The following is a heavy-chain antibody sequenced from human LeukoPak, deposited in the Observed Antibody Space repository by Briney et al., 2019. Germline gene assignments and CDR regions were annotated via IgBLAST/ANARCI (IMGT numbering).Heavy chain of an antibody. CDR3: ARGGYYGSGSPPSLYFDY. V-gene: IGHV3-30-3*01. D-gene: IGHD3-10*01. CDR2: TSSDLNVK. Sequence: GSLRLPCAASGFTFRNYVIHWVRQAPGKGLEWVAVTSSDLNVKLYADSVKGRFTISRDNSRSTLYLQMNSLRPEDTAIYYCARGGYYGSGSPPSLYFDYWGQGTLVTVSS. J-gene: IGHJ4*02. CDR1: GFTFRNYV.